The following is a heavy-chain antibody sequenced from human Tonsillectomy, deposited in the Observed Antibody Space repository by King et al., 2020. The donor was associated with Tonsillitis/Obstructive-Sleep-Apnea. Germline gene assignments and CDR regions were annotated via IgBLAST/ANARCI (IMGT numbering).Heavy chain of an antibody. CDR3: AHSPEYDFWSGFPKDWFDP. CDR2: IYWDDDK. Sequence: ITLKESGPTLVKPPQTLTLTCTFSGFSLSTSGVGVGWIRQPPGKALEWLALIYWDDDKRYSPSLKSSLTITKDTSKNQVVLTVTNMDPVDTATYYCAHSPEYDFWSGFPKDWFDPWGQGTLVTVSS. CDR1: GFSLSTSGVG. J-gene: IGHJ5*02. D-gene: IGHD3-3*01. V-gene: IGHV2-5*02.